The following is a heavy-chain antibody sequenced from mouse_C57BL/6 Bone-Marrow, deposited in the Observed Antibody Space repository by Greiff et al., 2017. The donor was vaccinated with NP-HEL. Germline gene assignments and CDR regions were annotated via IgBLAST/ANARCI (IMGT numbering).Heavy chain of an antibody. CDR2: IDPENGDT. Sequence: EVQLQQSGAELVRPGASVKLSCTASGFNIKDDYMHWVKQRPEQGLEWIGWIDPENGDTEYASKFQGKATITADTSSNTAYLQLSSLTSEDTAVYYCTTPLITTVVAPYAMDYWGQGTSVTVSS. J-gene: IGHJ4*01. CDR3: TTPLITTVVAPYAMDY. D-gene: IGHD1-1*01. V-gene: IGHV14-4*01. CDR1: GFNIKDDY.